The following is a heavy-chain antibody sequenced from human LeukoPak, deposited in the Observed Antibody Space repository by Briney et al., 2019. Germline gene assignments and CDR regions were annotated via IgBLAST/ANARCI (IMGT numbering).Heavy chain of an antibody. J-gene: IGHJ6*03. CDR2: ISAYNGNT. Sequence: ASVKVSCKASGYTFTSYGISWVRQAPGQGLEWMGWISAYNGNTNYAQKLQGRVTMTTDTSTSTAYMELRSLRSDDTAVYYCARVIGYCTNGVCSLLGRYYYYYYMDVWGKGTTVTVSS. D-gene: IGHD2-8*01. CDR3: ARVIGYCTNGVCSLLGRYYYYYYMDV. CDR1: GYTFTSYG. V-gene: IGHV1-18*01.